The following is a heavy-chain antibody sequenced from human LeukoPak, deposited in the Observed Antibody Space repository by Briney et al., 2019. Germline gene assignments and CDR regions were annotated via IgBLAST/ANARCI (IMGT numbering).Heavy chain of an antibody. Sequence: GGSLRLSCVASGFTFDDYAMHWVRQAPGKGLEWVSGISWNSGSIGYADSVKGRFTISRDNAKNSLYLQMNSLRAEDMALYYCAKVGQNYAFDIWGQGTMVTVSS. V-gene: IGHV3-9*03. CDR2: ISWNSGSI. D-gene: IGHD3/OR15-3a*01. J-gene: IGHJ3*02. CDR1: GFTFDDYA. CDR3: AKVGQNYAFDI.